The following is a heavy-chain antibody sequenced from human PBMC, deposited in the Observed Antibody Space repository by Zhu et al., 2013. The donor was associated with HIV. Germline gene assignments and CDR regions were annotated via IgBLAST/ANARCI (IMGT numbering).Heavy chain of an antibody. CDR1: GYTFTSYD. V-gene: IGHV1-8*01. J-gene: IGHJ6*02. CDR3: ARERICSSTSCSSGGMDV. Sequence: QVQLVQSGAEVKKPGASVKVSCKASGYTFTSYDINWVRQATGQGLEWMGWMNPNSGNTGYAQKFQGRVTMTRNTSISTAYMELSSLRSEDTAVYYCARERICSSTSCSSGGMDVWGQGDHGSPVSS. D-gene: IGHD2-2*01. CDR2: MNPNSGNT.